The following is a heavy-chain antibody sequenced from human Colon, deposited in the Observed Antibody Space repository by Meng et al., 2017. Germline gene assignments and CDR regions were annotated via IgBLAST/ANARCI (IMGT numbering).Heavy chain of an antibody. Sequence: QIQLQQSGPGLVKPPQTPSLTCVISGDSVSSNTAAWNWIRQSPSRGLEWLGRTYYRSKWYNEYAVSVKSRMTFNADTSKNQVSLQVNSVTPEDTAVYYCARDHGYSYGLPLDYWGQGILVTVSS. CDR1: GDSVSSNTAA. V-gene: IGHV6-1*01. CDR2: TYYRSKWYN. J-gene: IGHJ4*02. D-gene: IGHD5-18*01. CDR3: ARDHGYSYGLPLDY.